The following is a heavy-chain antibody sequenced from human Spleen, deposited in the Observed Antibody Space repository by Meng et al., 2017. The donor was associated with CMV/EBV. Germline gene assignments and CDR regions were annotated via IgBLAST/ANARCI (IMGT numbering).Heavy chain of an antibody. CDR3: AKVPYVRSITMLRGVFDY. V-gene: IGHV3-7*03. D-gene: IGHD3-10*01. Sequence: GESLKISCAASGFTFSSYWMSWVRQAPGKGLEWVANIKQDGSEKYYVDSVKGRFTISRDNAKNSLYLQMNSLRAEDTALYYCAKVPYVRSITMLRGVFDYWGQGTLVTVSS. J-gene: IGHJ4*02. CDR2: IKQDGSEK. CDR1: GFTFSSYW.